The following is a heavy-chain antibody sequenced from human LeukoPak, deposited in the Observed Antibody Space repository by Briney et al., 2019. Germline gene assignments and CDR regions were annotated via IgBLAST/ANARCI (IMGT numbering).Heavy chain of an antibody. J-gene: IGHJ5*02. CDR2: THISGNT. V-gene: IGHV4-61*02. D-gene: IGHD5-18*01. Sequence: PSETLSLTCTVSGGSISSGSNYWSWIRQPAGRGLEWIGRTHISGNTNYNPSLKSRIAISVDTSKNQFSLKLSSVTAADTAVYYCARVVRAAMVWGWFDPWGQGTLVTVSS. CDR1: GGSISSGSNY. CDR3: ARVVRAAMVWGWFDP.